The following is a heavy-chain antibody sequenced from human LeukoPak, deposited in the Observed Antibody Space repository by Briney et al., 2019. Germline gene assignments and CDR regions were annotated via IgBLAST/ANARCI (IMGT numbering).Heavy chain of an antibody. D-gene: IGHD3-22*01. CDR1: GFTFSSYA. J-gene: IGHJ4*02. V-gene: IGHV3-23*01. CDR3: AKADSSGYYGIFDY. CDR2: ISGSGGST. Sequence: GGSLRLSCAASGFTFSSYAMSWVRQAPGKGLEWVSAISGSGGSTYYADSVKGRFTISRDDSKNTLYLQMNSLRAEDTAVYYCAKADSSGYYGIFDYWGQGTLVTVSS.